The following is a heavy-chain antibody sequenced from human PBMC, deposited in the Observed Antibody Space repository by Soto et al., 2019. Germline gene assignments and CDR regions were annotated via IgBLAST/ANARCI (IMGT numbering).Heavy chain of an antibody. CDR1: GYTFTSYG. Sequence: ASVKVSCKASGYTFTSYGISWVRQAPGQGLEWMGWISAYNGNTNYAQKLQGRVTMTTDTSTSTAYMELRSLRSDDTAVYYCARDLERVYDSSGYPGYWGQGTLVTVSS. D-gene: IGHD3-22*01. CDR3: ARDLERVYDSSGYPGY. V-gene: IGHV1-18*01. CDR2: ISAYNGNT. J-gene: IGHJ4*02.